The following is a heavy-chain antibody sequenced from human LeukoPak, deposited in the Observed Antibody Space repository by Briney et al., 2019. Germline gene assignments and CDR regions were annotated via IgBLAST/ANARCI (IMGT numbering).Heavy chain of an antibody. CDR3: AKDQGQVPLTTVTTSGAFDY. CDR2: IPYDGSNK. Sequence: PGGSLRLSCAASGFTFSSYGMHWVRQAPGKGLEWVAVIPYDGSNKYYADSVKGRFTISRDNSKNTLYLQMNSLRAEDTAVYYCAKDQGQVPLTTVTTSGAFDYWGQGTLVTVSS. V-gene: IGHV3-30*18. CDR1: GFTFSSYG. D-gene: IGHD4-17*01. J-gene: IGHJ4*02.